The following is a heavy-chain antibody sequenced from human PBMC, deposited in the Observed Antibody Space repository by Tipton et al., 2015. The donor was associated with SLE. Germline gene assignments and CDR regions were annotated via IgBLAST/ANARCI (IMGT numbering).Heavy chain of an antibody. V-gene: IGHV3-23*01. CDR1: GFTFSSYA. J-gene: IGHJ3*02. D-gene: IGHD1-26*01. CDR2: ISGSGGST. CDR3: AKAPRVVGATADAFDI. Sequence: GSLRLSCAASGFTFSSYAMSWVRQAPGKGLEWVSAISGSGGSTYYADSVKGRFTISRDNSKNTLYLQMNSLRAEDTAVYYCAKAPRVVGATADAFDIWGQGTMVTVSS.